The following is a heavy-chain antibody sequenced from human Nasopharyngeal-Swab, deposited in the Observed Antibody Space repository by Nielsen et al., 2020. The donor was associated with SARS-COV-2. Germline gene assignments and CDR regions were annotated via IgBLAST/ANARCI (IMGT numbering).Heavy chain of an antibody. CDR3: ARSMVRGVKGPFDP. J-gene: IGHJ5*02. CDR2: IWYDGSNK. Sequence: GGSLRLSCAASGFTFSSYGMHWVRQAPGKGLEWVAVIWYDGSNKYYAYSVKGRFTISRDNSKNTLYLQINSLRAEDTAVYYCARSMVRGVKGPFDPWGQGTLVTVSS. V-gene: IGHV3-33*01. D-gene: IGHD3-10*01. CDR1: GFTFSSYG.